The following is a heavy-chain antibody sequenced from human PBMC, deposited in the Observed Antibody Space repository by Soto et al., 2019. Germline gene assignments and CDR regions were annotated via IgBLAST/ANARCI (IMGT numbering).Heavy chain of an antibody. Sequence: GEALKISGNESAVRFTIHWIGWVRQVPGKGLEWMGIIYPGDSDTRYSPSFQGQVTISADKSISTAYLQWSSLKASDTAMYYCASSSNYGYYGMDGWGQGTKVTFS. CDR1: AVRFTIHW. CDR2: IYPGDSDT. CDR3: ASSSNYGYYGMDG. V-gene: IGHV5-51*01. J-gene: IGHJ6*02. D-gene: IGHD6-6*01.